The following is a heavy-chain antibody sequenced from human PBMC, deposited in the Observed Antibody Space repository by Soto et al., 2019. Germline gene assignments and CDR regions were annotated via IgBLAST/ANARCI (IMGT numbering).Heavy chain of an antibody. D-gene: IGHD3-10*01. CDR1: GFTFDDYA. CDR3: VRDRGGGSGNYYQSQGMDV. CDR2: ISWNSGSI. J-gene: IGHJ6*02. V-gene: IGHV3-9*01. Sequence: GGSLRLSCAASGFTFDDYAMHWVRQAPGKGLEWVSGISWNSGSIGYADSVKGRFTISRDNAKNSLYLQMNSLTAADTAVYYCVRDRGGGSGNYYQSQGMDVWGQGTTVTVSS.